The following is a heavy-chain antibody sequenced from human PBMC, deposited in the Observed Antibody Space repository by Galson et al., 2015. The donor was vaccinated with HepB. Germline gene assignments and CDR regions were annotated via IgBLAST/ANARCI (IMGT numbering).Heavy chain of an antibody. D-gene: IGHD6-19*01. J-gene: IGHJ1*01. CDR3: ARDSVPRHSSGLHPGYFQH. CDR1: GFTFSSYA. CDR2: ISYDGSNK. V-gene: IGHV3-30*04. Sequence: SLRLSCAASGFTFSSYAMHWVRQAPGKGLEWVAVISYDGSNKYYADSVKGRFTISRDNSKNTLYLQMNSLRAEDTAVYYCARDSVPRHSSGLHPGYFQHWGQGTLVTVSS.